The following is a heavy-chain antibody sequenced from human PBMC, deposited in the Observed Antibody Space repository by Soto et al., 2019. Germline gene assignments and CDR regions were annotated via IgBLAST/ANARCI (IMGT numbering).Heavy chain of an antibody. V-gene: IGHV3-48*03. CDR3: ARDSNDYVWGSSGAFDI. CDR2: ISSSGSTI. Sequence: EVQLVESGGGLVQPGGSLRLSCAASGFTFSSYEMNWVRQAPGKGLEWVSYISSSGSTIYYADSVKGRFTISRDNAKNSLYLQMNSLRAEDTAVYYCARDSNDYVWGSSGAFDIWGQGTMVTVSP. D-gene: IGHD3-16*01. CDR1: GFTFSSYE. J-gene: IGHJ3*02.